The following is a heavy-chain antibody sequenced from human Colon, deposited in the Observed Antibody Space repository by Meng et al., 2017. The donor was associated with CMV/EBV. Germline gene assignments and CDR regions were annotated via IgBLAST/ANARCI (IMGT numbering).Heavy chain of an antibody. CDR3: TRDGVACNGTSCRGLRY. J-gene: IGHJ4*02. CDR2: INPKDGVT. V-gene: IGHV1-2*02. CDR1: GYTYTNYY. Sequence: ASVKVSCKASGYTYTNYYMHWVRQAPGQGLEWLGWINPKDGVTLYAQNFQGRVTMTSDSHINTIYMELNNLRYDDTAVYYCTRDGVACNGTSCRGLRYWGQGTLVTVSS. D-gene: IGHD1-14*01.